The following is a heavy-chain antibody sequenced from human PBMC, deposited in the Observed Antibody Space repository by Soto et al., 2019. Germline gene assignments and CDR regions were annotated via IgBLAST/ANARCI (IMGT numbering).Heavy chain of an antibody. CDR2: IYYSGST. J-gene: IGHJ6*02. V-gene: IGHV4-31*03. CDR1: GGSISSGGYY. CDR3: ARTGTYYYYGMDV. D-gene: IGHD1-7*01. Sequence: PSETLSLTCTVSGGSISSGGYYWSWIRQHPGKGLEWIGYIYYSGSTYYNPSLKSRVTISVDTSKNQFSLKLSSVTAADTAVYYCARTGTYYYYGMDVWGQGTTVTVS.